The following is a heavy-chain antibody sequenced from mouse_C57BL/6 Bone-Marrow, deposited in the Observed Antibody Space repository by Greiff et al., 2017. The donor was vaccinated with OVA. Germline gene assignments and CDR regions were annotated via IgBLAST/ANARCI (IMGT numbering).Heavy chain of an antibody. V-gene: IGHV1-15*01. Sequence: VQLQQSGAELVRPGASVTLSCKASGYTFTVYEMHWVKQTPVHGLEWIGAIDPETGGTAYNQKFKGKAILTADKSSSTAYMELRSLTSEDSAVYYCTREGYYGYGAMDYWGQGTSVTVSS. CDR2: IDPETGGT. J-gene: IGHJ4*01. CDR1: GYTFTVYE. CDR3: TREGYYGYGAMDY. D-gene: IGHD2-2*01.